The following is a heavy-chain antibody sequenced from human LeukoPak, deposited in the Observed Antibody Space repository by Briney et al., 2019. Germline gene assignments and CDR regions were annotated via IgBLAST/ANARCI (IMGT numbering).Heavy chain of an antibody. CDR3: ARGWGSIYYCYYMDV. D-gene: IGHD6-19*01. V-gene: IGHV1-8*03. Sequence: GASAKVSCKASGYTFTSYDINWVRQATGQGLEWMGWMNPNSGNTGYAQKFQGRVTITRNTSISTAYMELSSLRSEDTAVYYCARGWGSIYYCYYMDVWGKGTTVTVSS. J-gene: IGHJ6*03. CDR2: MNPNSGNT. CDR1: GYTFTSYD.